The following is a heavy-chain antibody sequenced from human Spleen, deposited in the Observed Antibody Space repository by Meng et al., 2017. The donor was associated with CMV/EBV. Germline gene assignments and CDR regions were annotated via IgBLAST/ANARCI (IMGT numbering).Heavy chain of an antibody. Sequence: SGAFIGSSADSGGWIRQPPGKGLEWIGSVDYSGSTYYTPSLKSRVTMSVDTSKNQFFLKLISVTAADTAVYYCARQIVVGLNWFDPWGQGTLVTVSS. D-gene: IGHD3-22*01. CDR2: VDYSGST. J-gene: IGHJ5*02. CDR3: ARQIVVGLNWFDP. V-gene: IGHV4-39*07. CDR1: GAFIGSSADS.